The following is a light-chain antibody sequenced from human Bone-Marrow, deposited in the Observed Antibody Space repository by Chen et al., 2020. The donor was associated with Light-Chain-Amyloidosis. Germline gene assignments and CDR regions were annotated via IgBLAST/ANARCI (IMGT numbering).Light chain of an antibody. J-gene: IGLJ3*02. Sequence: SYVLTQPSSVSVAPGQTATIACGGNNIGSTSVPWYQQTPGQAPLLVVYDDSDRPSGIPERLSGSNSGNTATLTISRVAAGDEAAYYCQVWDRSGDRPVFGGGTMLTVL. CDR1: NIGSTS. V-gene: IGLV3-21*02. CDR2: DDS. CDR3: QVWDRSGDRPV.